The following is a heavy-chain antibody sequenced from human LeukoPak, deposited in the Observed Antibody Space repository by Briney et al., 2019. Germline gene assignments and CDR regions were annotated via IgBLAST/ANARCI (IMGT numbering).Heavy chain of an antibody. J-gene: IGHJ4*02. Sequence: SETLSLTCTVYGGSFSGYYWSWIRQPPGKGLEWIGEINHSGSTNYNPSLKSRVTISVDTSKNQFSLKLSSVTAADTAVYYCARALMTTVTTPFDYWGQGTLVTVSS. D-gene: IGHD4-11*01. CDR1: GGSFSGYY. V-gene: IGHV4-34*01. CDR3: ARALMTTVTTPFDY. CDR2: INHSGST.